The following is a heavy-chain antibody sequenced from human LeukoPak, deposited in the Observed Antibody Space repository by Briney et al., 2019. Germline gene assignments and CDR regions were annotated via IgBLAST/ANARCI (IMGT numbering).Heavy chain of an antibody. CDR3: ARDTSTYSSGWLGDY. CDR1: GYSISSGYY. Sequence: SETLSLTCTVSGYSISSGYYWGWIRQPPGKGLEWIGSIYHSGSTYYNPSLKSRVTISVDTSKNQFSLKLSSVTAADTAVYYCARDTSTYSSGWLGDYWGQGTLVTVSS. J-gene: IGHJ4*02. CDR2: IYHSGST. V-gene: IGHV4-38-2*02. D-gene: IGHD6-19*01.